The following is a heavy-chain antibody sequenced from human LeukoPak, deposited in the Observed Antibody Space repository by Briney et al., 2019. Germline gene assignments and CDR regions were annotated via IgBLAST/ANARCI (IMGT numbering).Heavy chain of an antibody. J-gene: IGHJ4*02. CDR1: GYTFTGYY. CDR3: ARVGLDWLFDY. D-gene: IGHD3-9*01. Sequence: ASVKVSCKASGYTFTGYYMHWVRQAPGQGLEWMGRINPNSGGTNYAQKFQGRGTMTRDTSTSTVYMELSSLRSEDTAVYYCARVGLDWLFDYWGQGTLVTVSS. CDR2: INPNSGGT. V-gene: IGHV1-2*06.